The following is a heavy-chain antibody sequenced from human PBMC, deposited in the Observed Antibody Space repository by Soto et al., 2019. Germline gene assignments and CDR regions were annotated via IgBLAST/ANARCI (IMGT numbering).Heavy chain of an antibody. Sequence: GGSLRLSCAASGFTFSDYYMSWIRQAPGKGLEWVSYISSSGSTIYYADSVKGRFTISRDNAKNSLYLQMNSLRAEDTAVYYCARDTEYSSSGHGGYYMDVWGKGTTVTVSS. V-gene: IGHV3-11*01. CDR1: GFTFSDYY. D-gene: IGHD6-6*01. J-gene: IGHJ6*03. CDR2: ISSSGSTI. CDR3: ARDTEYSSSGHGGYYMDV.